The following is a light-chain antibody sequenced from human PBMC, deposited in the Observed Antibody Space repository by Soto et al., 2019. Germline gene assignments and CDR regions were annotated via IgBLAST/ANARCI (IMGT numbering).Light chain of an antibody. CDR1: SSDVGAYNF. V-gene: IGLV2-14*03. CDR3: SSYTSSSTNV. J-gene: IGLJ1*01. CDR2: DVS. Sequence: QSALTQPASVSGSPGQSITISCTGTSSDVGAYNFVSWYQQHPGKVPKLMIFDVSSRPSGVSDRFSGSKSGNTASLTNSGLQAEDEGDYYCSSYTSSSTNVFGSGTKLTVL.